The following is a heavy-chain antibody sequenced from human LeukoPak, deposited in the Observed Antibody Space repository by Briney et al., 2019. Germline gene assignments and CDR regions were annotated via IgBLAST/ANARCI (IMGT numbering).Heavy chain of an antibody. CDR3: ARSYSGFGYALHDY. J-gene: IGHJ4*02. D-gene: IGHD1-26*01. V-gene: IGHV1-2*02. CDR2: INANSGGT. CDR1: GYTFTGYY. Sequence: GASVKVSCKASGYTFTGYYMHWVRQAPGQGLEWMGWINANSGGTNYAQKFQGRVTMTRDTSISTAYMELSSLRSDDTAMYYCARSYSGFGYALHDYWGQGTLVTVSS.